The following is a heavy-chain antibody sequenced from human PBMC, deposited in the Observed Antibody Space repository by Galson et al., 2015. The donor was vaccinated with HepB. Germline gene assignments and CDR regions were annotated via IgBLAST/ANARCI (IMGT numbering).Heavy chain of an antibody. CDR1: GFTFSSYE. Sequence: SLRLSCAASGFTFSSYEMNWVRQAPGKGLEWVSYISNSGSTLYYADSVRGRFTISRDNAKNSLYLQMNSLRAEDTAIYYCARVFEIVVAGSYWGQGTLVTVSS. J-gene: IGHJ4*02. V-gene: IGHV3-48*03. CDR2: ISNSGSTL. CDR3: ARVFEIVVAGSY. D-gene: IGHD6-19*01.